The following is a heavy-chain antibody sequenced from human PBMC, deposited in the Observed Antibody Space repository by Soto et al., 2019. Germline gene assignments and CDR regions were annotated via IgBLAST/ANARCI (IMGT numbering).Heavy chain of an antibody. CDR3: ARGIGGPKVAFDY. Sequence: SQTLSLTCVISGDSVSSTSATWNWIRQSPSGGLEWLGRTFYRSTWYSVYAESVKSRITINSDTSKNQFSLQLNSVTPEDTAVYYCARGIGGPKVAFDYWGQGTLVTVSS. CDR1: GDSVSSTSAT. J-gene: IGHJ4*02. V-gene: IGHV6-1*01. D-gene: IGHD3-16*01. CDR2: TFYRSTWYS.